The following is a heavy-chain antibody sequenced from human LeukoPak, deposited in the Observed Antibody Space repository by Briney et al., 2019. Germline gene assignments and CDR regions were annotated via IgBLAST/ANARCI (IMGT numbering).Heavy chain of an antibody. CDR1: GGTFSSYA. Sequence: SVKVSCKAAGGTFSSYAISWVRQAPGQGLEWMGRIIPIFGTANYAQKFQGRVTITTDESTSTAYMELSSLRSEDTAVYYCARDPLDCSGGSCSDYWGQGTLVTVSS. D-gene: IGHD2-15*01. V-gene: IGHV1-69*05. J-gene: IGHJ4*02. CDR2: IIPIFGTA. CDR3: ARDPLDCSGGSCSDY.